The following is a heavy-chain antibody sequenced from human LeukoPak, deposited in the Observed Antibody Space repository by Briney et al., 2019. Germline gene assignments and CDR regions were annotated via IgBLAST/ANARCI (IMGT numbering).Heavy chain of an antibody. CDR3: ARLIAAAGTRDY. Sequence: SETLSLTCTVSGGSISSSTYYWGWIRQPPGKGLEWIGSIYYSGSTYNNPSLKSRVTISVDTSKNQFSLKLSSVTAADTAVYYCARLIAAAGTRDYWGQGTLVTVSS. CDR2: IYYSGST. J-gene: IGHJ4*02. CDR1: GGSISSSTYY. D-gene: IGHD6-13*01. V-gene: IGHV4-39*07.